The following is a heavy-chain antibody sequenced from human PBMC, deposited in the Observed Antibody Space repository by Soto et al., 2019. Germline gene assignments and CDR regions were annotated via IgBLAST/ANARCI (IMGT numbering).Heavy chain of an antibody. D-gene: IGHD4-17*01. CDR2: INHSGST. CDR1: GGSFSGYY. CDR3: ARGEDLGDYSFDY. V-gene: IGHV4-34*01. J-gene: IGHJ4*02. Sequence: SETLSLTCAVYGGSFSGYYWSWIRQPPGKGLEWIGEINHSGSTNYNPSLKSRVTISVDTSKNQFSLKLSSVTAADTAVYYCARGEDLGDYSFDYWGQGTLVTVSS.